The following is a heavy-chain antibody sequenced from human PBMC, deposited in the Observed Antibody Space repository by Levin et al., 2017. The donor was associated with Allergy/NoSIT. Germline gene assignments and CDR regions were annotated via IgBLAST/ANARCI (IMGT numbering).Heavy chain of an antibody. D-gene: IGHD4-23*01. CDR1: GGSISSSSYY. V-gene: IGHV4-39*01. Sequence: PSETLSLTCTVSGGSISSSSYYWGWIRQPPGKGLEWIGSIYYSGSTYYNPSLKSRVTISVDTSKNQFSLKLSSVTAADTAVYYCARHSWDYGGKLYLAFDYWGQGTLVTVSS. CDR3: ARHSWDYGGKLYLAFDY. J-gene: IGHJ4*02. CDR2: IYYSGST.